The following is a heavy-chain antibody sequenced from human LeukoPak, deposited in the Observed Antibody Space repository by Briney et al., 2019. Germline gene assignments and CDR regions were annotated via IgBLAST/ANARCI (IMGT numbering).Heavy chain of an antibody. Sequence: VGSLRLSRAASGVTFSSFAFRSVRQAPGKGLEYGLAISSNGGRTYYANSVNGRFTISRDNSKNTLYLQMGRLRAEDMAVYYCARDFLVGATAFDIWGQGTMVTVSS. V-gene: IGHV3-64*01. CDR3: ARDFLVGATAFDI. D-gene: IGHD1-26*01. CDR1: GVTFSSFA. CDR2: ISSNGGRT. J-gene: IGHJ3*02.